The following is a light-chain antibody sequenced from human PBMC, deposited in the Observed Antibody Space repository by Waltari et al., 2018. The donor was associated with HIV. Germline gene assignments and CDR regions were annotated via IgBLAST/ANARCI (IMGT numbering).Light chain of an antibody. CDR3: QQRSIWPPLT. Sequence: EFVLTQSPATLSLSPGERATLSCMASQSISSYLAWYQQKTGQPPRLLIHDATNRANGVPARFSGSGSGTDYTLTISSLEPEDFAVDFCQQRSIWPPLTFGGGTKVEMK. CDR2: DAT. CDR1: QSISSY. J-gene: IGKJ4*01. V-gene: IGKV3-11*01.